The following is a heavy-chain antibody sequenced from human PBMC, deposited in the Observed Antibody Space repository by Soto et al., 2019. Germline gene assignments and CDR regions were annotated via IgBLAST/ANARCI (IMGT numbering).Heavy chain of an antibody. D-gene: IGHD6-6*01. Sequence: QVQVFQSGAEVKKPGSSVRVSCKVSGGTLNSQSITWVRQAPGQGLEWMGGIIPMFGTPTDAQKFRGRVTNSADTTNGHSQLELRSLSSQDTAVYYCATSLAARRKPYNWLDAWGQGTLVTVSS. CDR3: ATSLAARRKPYNWLDA. V-gene: IGHV1-69*06. CDR1: GGTLNSQS. J-gene: IGHJ5*02. CDR2: IIPMFGTP.